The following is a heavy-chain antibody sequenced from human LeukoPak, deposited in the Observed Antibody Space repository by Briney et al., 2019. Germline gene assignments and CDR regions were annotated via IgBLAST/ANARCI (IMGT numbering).Heavy chain of an antibody. Sequence: SETLSLTCAVYGGSFSGYYWSWVRQPPGKGLEWIGEINHSGSTNYNPSLRSGVTISVDTSKNHFSLKLSSVTAADTAVYYCARSFLHNRGYSGYDRRYYYYMDVWGKGTTVTISS. J-gene: IGHJ6*03. D-gene: IGHD5-12*01. CDR3: ARSFLHNRGYSGYDRRYYYYMDV. CDR2: INHSGST. CDR1: GGSFSGYY. V-gene: IGHV4-34*01.